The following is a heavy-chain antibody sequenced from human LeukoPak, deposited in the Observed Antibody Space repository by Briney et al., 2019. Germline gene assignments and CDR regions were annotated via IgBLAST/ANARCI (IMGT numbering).Heavy chain of an antibody. D-gene: IGHD3-3*01. J-gene: IGHJ4*02. CDR2: ISGSGGST. CDR1: GFPFSSYA. V-gene: IGHV3-23*01. Sequence: QAGGSLRLSCAASGFPFSSYAMSWVRQAPGKGLEWVSAISGSGGSTYYADSVKGRFTISRDNSKNTQNLQMNSLRAEDTAVYYCAKDAARGDFWSGYYTGMLIWGQGTLVTVSS. CDR3: AKDAARGDFWSGYYTGMLI.